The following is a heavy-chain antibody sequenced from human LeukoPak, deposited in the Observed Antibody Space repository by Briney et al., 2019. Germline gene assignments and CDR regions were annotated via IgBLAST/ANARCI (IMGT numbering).Heavy chain of an antibody. Sequence: ASVKVSCKASGYTFTSYYMHWVRQAPGQGLEWMGIINPSGGSTSYAQKFQGRVTMTSDTSTSTVYMELSSLRTEDTAVYYCARDLRKTNNRFDPGGQGTLVTVSS. D-gene: IGHD1-1*01. J-gene: IGHJ5*02. CDR2: INPSGGST. CDR3: ARDLRKTNNRFDP. CDR1: GYTFTSYY. V-gene: IGHV1-46*01.